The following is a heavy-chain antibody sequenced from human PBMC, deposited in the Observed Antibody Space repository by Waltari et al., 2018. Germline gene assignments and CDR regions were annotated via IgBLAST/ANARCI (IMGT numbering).Heavy chain of an antibody. V-gene: IGHV3-33*01. CDR2: IWYDGSNK. CDR1: GFTFRSYG. CDR3: ARVNYYYDTSGYLLY. Sequence: QVQLVESGGGVVQPGRSLRLSGAASGFTFRSYGMPWLRQAPGKGLEWVAVIWYDGSNKYDADSVKGRFTISRDNSKNTLYLQMNSLRAEDTAVYYCARVNYYYDTSGYLLYWGQGTLVTVSS. D-gene: IGHD3-22*01. J-gene: IGHJ4*02.